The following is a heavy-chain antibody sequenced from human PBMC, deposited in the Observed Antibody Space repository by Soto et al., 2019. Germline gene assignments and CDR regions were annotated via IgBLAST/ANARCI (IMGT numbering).Heavy chain of an antibody. V-gene: IGHV1-69*13. CDR3: ARGSSSEGGDYYYYGMDV. Sequence: SVKVSCKASGGTFSSYAISWVRQAPGQGLEWMGGIIPIFGTANYAQKFQGRVTITADESTSTAYMELSSLRSEDTAVYYCARGSSSEGGDYYYYGMDVWGQGTTATVSS. CDR1: GGTFSSYA. J-gene: IGHJ6*02. CDR2: IIPIFGTA. D-gene: IGHD6-6*01.